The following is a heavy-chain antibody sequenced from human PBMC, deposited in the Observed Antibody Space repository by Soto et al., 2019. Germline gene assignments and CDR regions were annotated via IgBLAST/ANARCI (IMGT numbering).Heavy chain of an antibody. V-gene: IGHV4-34*01. CDR2: INHSGST. D-gene: IGHD3-10*01. CDR3: ARHTVRAYYYCSEPRLRTPNLFDS. Sequence: SETLSLTCAVYGGSFSGYYWSWIRQPPGKGLEWIGEINHSGSTNYNPSLKSRVTISVDTSKNQFSLKLSSVTAADTAVYYCARHTVRAYYYCSEPRLRTPNLFDSWGQGSLVTVSS. CDR1: GGSFSGYY. J-gene: IGHJ5*01.